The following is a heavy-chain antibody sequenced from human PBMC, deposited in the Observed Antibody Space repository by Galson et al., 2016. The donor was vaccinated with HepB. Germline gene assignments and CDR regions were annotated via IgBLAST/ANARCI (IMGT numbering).Heavy chain of an antibody. Sequence: SVKVSCKASGYTFTSYVMHRVRQAPGQSLEWMGWIKSGNGDTKYSQKFQGRLTFTRDTSASTAYMEMSSLSSEDTAVYFCAKDITEALNWGTYHTAGCYLDFWGQGTLVTVSS. CDR2: IKSGNGDT. CDR3: AKDITEALNWGTYHTAGCYLDF. J-gene: IGHJ4*02. D-gene: IGHD3-16*01. CDR1: GYTFTSYV. V-gene: IGHV1-3*04.